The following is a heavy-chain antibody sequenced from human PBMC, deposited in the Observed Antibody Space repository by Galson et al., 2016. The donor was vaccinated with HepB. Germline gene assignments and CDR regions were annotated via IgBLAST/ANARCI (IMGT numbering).Heavy chain of an antibody. Sequence: SLRLSCAASGFTFSNYAMTWVRQSPGKGLAWVSTIRGSGDGAYYTDSVMGRFTISRDNSKNTLYLQMKSLRAEDTAVYHCAKDPNGDYIGAYDSWGQGTMVSGSS. V-gene: IGHV3-23*01. CDR1: GFTFSNYA. J-gene: IGHJ3*01. CDR2: IRGSGDGA. D-gene: IGHD4-17*01. CDR3: AKDPNGDYIGAYDS.